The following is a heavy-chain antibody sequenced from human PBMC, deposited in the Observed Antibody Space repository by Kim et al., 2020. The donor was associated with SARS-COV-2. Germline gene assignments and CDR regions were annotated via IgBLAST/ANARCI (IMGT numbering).Heavy chain of an antibody. CDR2: IYYSGST. CDR3: ARAGYGDYPLDY. V-gene: IGHV4-59*13. J-gene: IGHJ4*02. D-gene: IGHD4-17*01. CDR1: GGSISSYY. Sequence: SETLSLTCTVSGGSISSYYWSWIRQPPGKGLEWIGYIYYSGSTNYNPSLKSRVTISVDTSKNQFSLKLSSVTAADTAVYYCARAGYGDYPLDYWGQGTLVTVSS.